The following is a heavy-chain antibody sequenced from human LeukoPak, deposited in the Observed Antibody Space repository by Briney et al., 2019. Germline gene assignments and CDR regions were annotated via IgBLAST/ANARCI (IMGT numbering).Heavy chain of an antibody. D-gene: IGHD3-22*01. CDR3: ARDPSTYYYDSSGYYEYNWFDP. J-gene: IGHJ5*02. V-gene: IGHV1-69*05. Sequence: SVKVSCKASGGTFSSYAISWVRQAPGRGLEWMGRIIPIFGTANYAQKFQGRVTITTDESTSTAYMELSSLRSEDTAVYYCARDPSTYYYDSSGYYEYNWFDPWGQGTLVTVSS. CDR1: GGTFSSYA. CDR2: IIPIFGTA.